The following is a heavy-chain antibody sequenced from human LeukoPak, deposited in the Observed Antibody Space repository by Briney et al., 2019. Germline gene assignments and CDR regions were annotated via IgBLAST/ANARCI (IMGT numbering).Heavy chain of an antibody. CDR1: GGSISSSSYY. D-gene: IGHD1-1*01. CDR3: ATSRRGLGTSD. CDR2: IYYSGST. Sequence: KPSETLSLTCTVSGGSISSSSYYWGWIRQPPGKGLEWIGSIYYSGSTYYNPSLKSRVTISVDTSKNQFSLKLSSVTAADTAVYYCATSRRGLGTSDWGQGTMVTVSS. V-gene: IGHV4-39*07. J-gene: IGHJ3*01.